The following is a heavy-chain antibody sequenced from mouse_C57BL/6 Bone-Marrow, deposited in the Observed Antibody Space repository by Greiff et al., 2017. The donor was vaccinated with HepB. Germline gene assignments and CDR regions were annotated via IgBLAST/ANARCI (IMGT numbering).Heavy chain of an antibody. CDR2: IYPGDGDT. CDR3: ARSGLYYGSSLRFAY. J-gene: IGHJ3*01. V-gene: IGHV1-82*01. CDR1: GYAFSSSW. D-gene: IGHD1-1*01. Sequence: VQLQRSGPELVKPGASVKISCKASGYAFSSSWLNWVKQRPGTGLEWIGRIYPGDGDTNYNGKFKGKATLTADKSSSTAYMQLSSLTSEDSAVYVCARSGLYYGSSLRFAYWGQGTLVTVSA.